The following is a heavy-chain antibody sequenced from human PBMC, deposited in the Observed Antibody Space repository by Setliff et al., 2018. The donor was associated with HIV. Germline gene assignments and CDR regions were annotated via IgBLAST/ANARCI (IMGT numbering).Heavy chain of an antibody. V-gene: IGHV3-66*02. J-gene: IGHJ4*01. D-gene: IGHD2-15*01. Sequence: GGSLSLSCAASGFAVFNNYMTWVRQAPGKGLEWVSILYSGGTTNYADSVKGRFTISRDDSKNTLFLQMDSLRTEDTAIYFCARGSHDATSVTTPFDYWG. CDR2: LYSGGTT. CDR3: ARGSHDATSVTTPFDY. CDR1: GFAVFNNY.